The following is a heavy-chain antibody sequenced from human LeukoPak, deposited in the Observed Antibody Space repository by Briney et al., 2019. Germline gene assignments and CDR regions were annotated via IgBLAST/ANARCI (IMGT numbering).Heavy chain of an antibody. V-gene: IGHV3-21*01. Sequence: GGSLRLSCAASGFTFSSYSMNWVRQAPGKGLEWVSSISSSSSYIYYADSVKGRFTISRDNAKNSLYLQMNSLRAEDTAVYYCARDPTYSGSYRTAPPSDAFDIWGQGTMVTVSS. CDR3: ARDPTYSGSYRTAPPSDAFDI. D-gene: IGHD1-26*01. J-gene: IGHJ3*02. CDR1: GFTFSSYS. CDR2: ISSSSSYI.